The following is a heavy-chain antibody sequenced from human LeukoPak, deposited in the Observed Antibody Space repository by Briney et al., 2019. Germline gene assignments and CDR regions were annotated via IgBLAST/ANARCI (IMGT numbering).Heavy chain of an antibody. V-gene: IGHV3-23*01. CDR1: GFTFSSYA. J-gene: IGHJ4*02. CDR2: ISGSGGST. Sequence: GGSLRLSCAASGFTFSSYAMSWVRQTPGKGLEWVSAISGSGGSTYYADSVKGRFTISRDNSKNTLYLQMNSLRAEDTAVYYCAKDALLWFGELLYYFDYWGQGTLVTVSS. CDR3: AKDALLWFGELLYYFDY. D-gene: IGHD3-10*01.